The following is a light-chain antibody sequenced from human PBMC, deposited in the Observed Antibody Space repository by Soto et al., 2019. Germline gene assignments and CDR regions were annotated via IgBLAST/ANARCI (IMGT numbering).Light chain of an antibody. J-gene: IGKJ4*01. V-gene: IGKV2D-29*01. Sequence: DVVMTQTPLSLSVTPGQPASISCKSSQSLLHTDGKTYLYWYLQKPGHPPQLLIYEVFNRFSGVPDRFSGSGSGTDFTLKISRVEAEDVGTYYCMQTIQPLHTFGGGTKVEI. CDR1: QSLLHTDGKTY. CDR2: EVF. CDR3: MQTIQPLHT.